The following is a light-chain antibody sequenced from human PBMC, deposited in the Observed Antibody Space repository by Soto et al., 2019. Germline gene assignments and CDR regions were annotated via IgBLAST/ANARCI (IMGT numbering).Light chain of an antibody. V-gene: IGKV1-5*03. CDR2: KAS. CDR3: QQYNTYPLT. Sequence: DIQMTQSPSTLSASVGDRVTITCRASQTISIWLAWYQQKPGKAPNLLIYKASSLESGVPSRFSGSGSGTEFILTITSLQPDDFATYYCQQYNTYPLTFGGGTKVEI. J-gene: IGKJ4*01. CDR1: QTISIW.